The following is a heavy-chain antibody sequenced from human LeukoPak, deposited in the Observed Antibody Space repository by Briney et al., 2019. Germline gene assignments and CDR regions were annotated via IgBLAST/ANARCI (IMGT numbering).Heavy chain of an antibody. CDR2: IKQDGSEK. J-gene: IGHJ4*02. Sequence: PGGSLSLSCAASGFTFSTYWVTWVRQAPGEGLEWVANIKQDGSEKYYADSVKGRISISRDNAKKSLYLQMNSLRAEDTALYYCARDGGTARGFDYWGQGTVVTVSS. D-gene: IGHD2-15*01. CDR1: GFTFSTYW. V-gene: IGHV3-7*05. CDR3: ARDGGTARGFDY.